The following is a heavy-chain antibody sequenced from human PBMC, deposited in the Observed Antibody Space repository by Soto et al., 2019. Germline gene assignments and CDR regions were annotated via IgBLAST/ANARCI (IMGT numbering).Heavy chain of an antibody. CDR1: GDSISGYY. Sequence: QVQLQESGPGLVKPSETVSLICTVSGDSISGYYWSWIRQPAGKGLEWIGRIYSSGNANYNPSLKSRVRMSVDMAKNQFSLKVTSVTAADTAMYYCARGDVFDLWGQGKKVTVSS. CDR2: IYSSGNA. J-gene: IGHJ3*01. V-gene: IGHV4-4*07. CDR3: ARGDVFDL.